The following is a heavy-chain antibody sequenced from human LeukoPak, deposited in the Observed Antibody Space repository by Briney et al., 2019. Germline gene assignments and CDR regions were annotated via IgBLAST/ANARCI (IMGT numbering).Heavy chain of an antibody. D-gene: IGHD3-10*01. V-gene: IGHV3-48*02. Sequence: GGSLRLSCAASGFTLGIYSMNWVRQAPGKGLEWISYISSSSSTIYYADSVRGRFTISRDNAKNLLYLQMNSLRDEDTAVYYCARSSAGSYYNFDYWGQGTLVTVSS. CDR3: ARSSAGSYYNFDY. CDR1: GFTLGIYS. CDR2: ISSSSSTI. J-gene: IGHJ4*02.